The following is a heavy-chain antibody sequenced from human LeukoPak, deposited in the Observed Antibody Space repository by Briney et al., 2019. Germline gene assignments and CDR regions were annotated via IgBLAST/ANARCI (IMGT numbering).Heavy chain of an antibody. Sequence: PGRSLRLSSAASGFTFSSFGMHWVRQAPGKGLGWVAVIWYEGNNKYFADSVKGRFTISRDNSNNTLWLQMNSLRAEDTAVYYCARGGRSSGWYFDYWGQGTLVTVSS. CDR2: IWYEGNNK. V-gene: IGHV3-33*01. D-gene: IGHD6-19*01. CDR3: ARGGRSSGWYFDY. CDR1: GFTFSSFG. J-gene: IGHJ4*02.